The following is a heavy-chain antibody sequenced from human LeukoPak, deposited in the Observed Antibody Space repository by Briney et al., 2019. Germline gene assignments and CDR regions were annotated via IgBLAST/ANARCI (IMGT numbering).Heavy chain of an antibody. J-gene: IGHJ6*03. V-gene: IGHV3-7*01. Sequence: GGSLRLSCAASGFTFGTFWMSWVRQAPGKGLEWVANIKEDGGETYYLDSVKGRFTISRDNAKNSLYLQMNSLRVEDTGLYYCAREAADDCYYYYMDVWGKGTTVTVSS. CDR2: IKEDGGET. CDR1: GFTFGTFW. CDR3: AREAADDCYYYYMDV. D-gene: IGHD6-25*01.